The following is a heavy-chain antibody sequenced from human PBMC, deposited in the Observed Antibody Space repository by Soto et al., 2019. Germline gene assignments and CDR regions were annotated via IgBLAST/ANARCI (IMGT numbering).Heavy chain of an antibody. CDR3: AKDLDFWSGYTFEY. CDR1: VFTFSSYA. J-gene: IGHJ4*02. Sequence: SVGSLRLSCASSVFTFSSYAMSCVRHSPGKGLEWVSAISGSGGSTYYADSVKGRFTISRDNSKNTLYLQMNSLRAEDTAVYYCAKDLDFWSGYTFEYWGQGTLVTVSS. D-gene: IGHD3-3*01. V-gene: IGHV3-23*01. CDR2: ISGSGGST.